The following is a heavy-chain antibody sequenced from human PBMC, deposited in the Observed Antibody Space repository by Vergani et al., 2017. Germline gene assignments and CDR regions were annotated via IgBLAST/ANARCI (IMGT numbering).Heavy chain of an antibody. Sequence: QVQLLQSGAAVRKPGSSVTVSCKASGDTFSNYAITWVRQAPGQGLQWMGRMIPTFDSKNYAPRFQGRVTLTADAAASTAYMELTSLTSEYTAVYFCARGASYFDSGGYADTWGQGTLVTVS. CDR3: ARGASYFDSGGYADT. V-gene: IGHV1-69*13. CDR2: MIPTFDSK. J-gene: IGHJ5*02. D-gene: IGHD3-22*01. CDR1: GDTFSNYA.